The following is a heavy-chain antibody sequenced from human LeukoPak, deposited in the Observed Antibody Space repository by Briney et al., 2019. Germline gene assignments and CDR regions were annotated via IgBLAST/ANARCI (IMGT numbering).Heavy chain of an antibody. CDR2: IFSGGSL. Sequence: SETLSLTCTLSGGSISRSNFYWGWSPQPPGTGLEWNVSIFSGGSLYYNPSLKSRVTISVHTSKNPFSLKLSSVTAADTAVYYCARHDTYYVSRGPFDSWGQGTLVTVSS. CDR3: ARHDTYYVSRGPFDS. V-gene: IGHV4-39*01. J-gene: IGHJ4*02. CDR1: GGSISRSNFY. D-gene: IGHD3-22*01.